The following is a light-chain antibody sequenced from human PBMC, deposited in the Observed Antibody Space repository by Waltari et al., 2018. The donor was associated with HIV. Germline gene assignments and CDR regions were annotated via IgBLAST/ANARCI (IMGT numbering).Light chain of an antibody. CDR3: SSFAGTHKL. J-gene: IGLJ2*01. Sequence: QSALTQSPSASGSPGQSVNISCSGAHSDISDYNYVSWYQQHSDRPPKLIIFEFTKRPSGVPDRFSGSKSGNTASLFVSGLQPEDEATYFCSSFAGTHKLFGGGTKLTVL. CDR2: EFT. V-gene: IGLV2-8*01. CDR1: HSDISDYNY.